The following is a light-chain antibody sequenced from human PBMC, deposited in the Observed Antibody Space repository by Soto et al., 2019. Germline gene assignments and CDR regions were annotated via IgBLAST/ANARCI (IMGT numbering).Light chain of an antibody. Sequence: EIVMTQSPATLSVFPGERATLSCRASQSVNSDLAWYQEKPGQTPRLLIYGASTRATGIPTKFSGSGFGTDFTLTISSLQSDDSAVYYCQQYNNWPLTFGGGTKVEI. CDR1: QSVNSD. J-gene: IGKJ4*01. CDR3: QQYNNWPLT. V-gene: IGKV3-15*01. CDR2: GAS.